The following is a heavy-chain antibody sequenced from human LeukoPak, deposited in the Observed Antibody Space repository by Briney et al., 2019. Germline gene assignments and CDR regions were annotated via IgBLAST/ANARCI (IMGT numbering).Heavy chain of an antibody. V-gene: IGHV4-30-4*01. Sequence: SQTLSLTGTVSGGSISSGDHYWSWIRQPPGKGLEWIGYIYYSGSTYYNPSLKSRVNISVDRSKNQFSLKLSSVTAADTAVYYCARERAKFYYDSSAENWYFDLWGRGTLVTVSS. CDR1: GGSISSGDHY. CDR2: IYYSGST. J-gene: IGHJ2*01. CDR3: ARERAKFYYDSSAENWYFDL. D-gene: IGHD3-22*01.